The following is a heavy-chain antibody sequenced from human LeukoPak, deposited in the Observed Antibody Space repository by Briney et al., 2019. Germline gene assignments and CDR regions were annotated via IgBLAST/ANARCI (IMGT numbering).Heavy chain of an antibody. Sequence: PGGSLRLSCAASGFTFSSHSMNWVRQAPGKGLEWVSYISSSSSTIYYADSVKGRFTISRDNAKNSLYLQMNSLRAEDTAVYYCARTRTLLTPFFDYWGQGTLVTVSS. V-gene: IGHV3-48*01. CDR3: ARTRTLLTPFFDY. J-gene: IGHJ4*02. CDR2: ISSSSSTI. D-gene: IGHD4/OR15-4a*01. CDR1: GFTFSSHS.